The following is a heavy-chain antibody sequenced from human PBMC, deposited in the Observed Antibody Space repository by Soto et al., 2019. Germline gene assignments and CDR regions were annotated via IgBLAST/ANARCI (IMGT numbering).Heavy chain of an antibody. J-gene: IGHJ6*02. CDR3: AKDQGYSNYVGHQRYYYYYGMDV. V-gene: IGHV3-23*01. D-gene: IGHD4-4*01. Sequence: PGGSLRLSCAASGFTFSSYATSWVRQAPGKGLEWVSAISGSGGSTYYADSVKGRFTISRDNSKNTLYLQMNSLRAEDTAVYYCAKDQGYSNYVGHQRYYYYYGMDVWGQGTTVTVSS. CDR1: GFTFSSYA. CDR2: ISGSGGST.